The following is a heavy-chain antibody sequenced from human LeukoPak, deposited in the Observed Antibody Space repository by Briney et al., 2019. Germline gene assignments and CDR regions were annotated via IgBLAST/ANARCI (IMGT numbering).Heavy chain of an antibody. CDR1: GFTFSSYG. CDR3: AKETGTHGLDY. J-gene: IGHJ4*02. D-gene: IGHD1-14*01. CDR2: ISYDGSNK. Sequence: PGGSLRLSCAASGFTFSSYGMHWVRQAPGKGLEWVAVISYDGSNKYYADSVKGRFTISRDNSKNTLYLQMNSLRAEDTAVYYCAKETGTHGLDYCGQGTLVTVSS. V-gene: IGHV3-30*18.